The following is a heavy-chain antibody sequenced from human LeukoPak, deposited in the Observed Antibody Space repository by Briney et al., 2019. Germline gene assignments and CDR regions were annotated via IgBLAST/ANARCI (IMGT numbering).Heavy chain of an antibody. J-gene: IGHJ5*02. CDR3: ARQRGLSGFDP. CDR2: IYPVDSKT. Sequence: GESLKISCKGSGYNFTTYWIGWVRQMPGKGLEWMGIIYPVDSKTRYSPSFQGQVTISADKSISTAYLQWSSLKASDTAMYYCARQRGLSGFDPWGQGTLVTVSS. CDR1: GYNFTTYW. V-gene: IGHV5-51*01.